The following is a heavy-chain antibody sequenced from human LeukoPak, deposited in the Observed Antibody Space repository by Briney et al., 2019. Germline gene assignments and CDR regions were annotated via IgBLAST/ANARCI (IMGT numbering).Heavy chain of an antibody. D-gene: IGHD3-3*01. Sequence: GGSLRLSCAASGFSFSSYSMNWVRQAPGEGLEWVSSLSSTSTYIYYADSVKGRFTISRDNAKNSLYLQMDSLRAEDTAVYYCAKYYDLLSGFTRPFDCWGQGTLVTVSS. CDR1: GFSFSSYS. J-gene: IGHJ4*02. CDR3: AKYYDLLSGFTRPFDC. CDR2: LSSTSTYI. V-gene: IGHV3-21*01.